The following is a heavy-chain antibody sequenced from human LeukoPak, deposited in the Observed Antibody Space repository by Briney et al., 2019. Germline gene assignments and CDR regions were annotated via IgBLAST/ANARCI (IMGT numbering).Heavy chain of an antibody. CDR1: GFTFSSYG. CDR3: AKETGLLWFGELLALDY. V-gene: IGHV3-30*18. D-gene: IGHD3-10*01. CDR2: ISYDGSNK. Sequence: PGGSLRLSCAASGFTFSSYGMHWVRQAPGKGLEGVAVISYDGSNKYYADSVKGRFTISRDNSKNTLYLQMNSLRAEDTAVYYCAKETGLLWFGELLALDYWGQGTLVTVSS. J-gene: IGHJ4*02.